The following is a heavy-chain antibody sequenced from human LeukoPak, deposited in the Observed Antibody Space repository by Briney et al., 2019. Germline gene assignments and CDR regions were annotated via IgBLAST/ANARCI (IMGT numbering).Heavy chain of an antibody. D-gene: IGHD4-11*01. V-gene: IGHV3-23*01. Sequence: GGSLRLSCAASGFTFSSYWMSWVRQAPGKGLEWVSAISGSGGSTYYADSVKGRFTISRDNSKNTLYLQMNSLRAEDTAVYYCAKVPINTFYSNYDYYFDYWGQGTLVTVSS. J-gene: IGHJ4*02. CDR2: ISGSGGST. CDR3: AKVPINTFYSNYDYYFDY. CDR1: GFTFSSYW.